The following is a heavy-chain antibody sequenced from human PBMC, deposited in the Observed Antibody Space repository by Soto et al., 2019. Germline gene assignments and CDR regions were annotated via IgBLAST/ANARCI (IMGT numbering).Heavy chain of an antibody. V-gene: IGHV3-11*05. Sequence: PGGSLRLSCVASGFTFSDHYMTWIRQAPGKGLEWLSYISTSSSYTNYADSVKGRFTISRDNAMNSLYLQMNSLRAEDTAVYYCARDWDCSGGSCYSVNWFAPWGQGTLVTVSS. CDR1: GFTFSDHY. CDR2: ISTSSSYT. CDR3: ARDWDCSGGSCYSVNWFAP. J-gene: IGHJ5*02. D-gene: IGHD2-15*01.